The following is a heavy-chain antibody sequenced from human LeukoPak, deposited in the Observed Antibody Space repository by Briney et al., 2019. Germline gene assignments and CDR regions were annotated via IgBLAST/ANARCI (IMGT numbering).Heavy chain of an antibody. CDR2: ISSSSSYI. CDR3: ARAIGDYGEDRS. D-gene: IGHD4-17*01. Sequence: SGGSLRLSCAASGFTFSSYSMNWVRQAPGKGLEWVSSISSSSSYIYYADSVKGRFTISRDNAKNSLYLQMNSLRAEDTAVYYCARAIGDYGEDRSWGQGTLVTVSS. J-gene: IGHJ4*02. CDR1: GFTFSSYS. V-gene: IGHV3-21*01.